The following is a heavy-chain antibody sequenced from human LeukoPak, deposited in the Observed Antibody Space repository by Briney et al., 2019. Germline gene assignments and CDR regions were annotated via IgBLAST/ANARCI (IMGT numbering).Heavy chain of an antibody. CDR1: GYTFTSYY. D-gene: IGHD5-12*01. CDR3: ARGDMVTTVDY. CDR2: INPSGGST. V-gene: IGHV1-46*01. J-gene: IGHJ4*02. Sequence: ALVKVSCKASGYTFTSYYMHWVRQAPGQGLEWMGIINPSGGSTSYAQKFQGRVTMTRDMSTSTVYMELSSLRSEDTAVYYCARGDMVTTVDYWGQGTLVTVSS.